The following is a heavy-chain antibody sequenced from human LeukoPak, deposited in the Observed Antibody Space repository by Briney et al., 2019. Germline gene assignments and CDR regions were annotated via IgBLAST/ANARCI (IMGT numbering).Heavy chain of an antibody. J-gene: IGHJ3*02. V-gene: IGHV1-69*13. CDR1: GGTFSNYA. D-gene: IGHD4-11*01. CDR2: IIPIFDTT. Sequence: SVKVSCKASGGTFSNYAITWVRQAPGEGLEWVGLIIPIFDTTNYAKKFQDRVTITADESTSTAYMELTSLRSDDTAVCYCARDPIDYNDVPDAFDIWGQGTMVTVS. CDR3: ARDPIDYNDVPDAFDI.